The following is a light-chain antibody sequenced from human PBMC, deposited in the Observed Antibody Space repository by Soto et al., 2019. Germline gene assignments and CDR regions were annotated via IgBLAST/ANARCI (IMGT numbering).Light chain of an antibody. Sequence: QSALTQAASVSGSPGQSITISCTGTGSDVGGYNYVSWYQQHPGKAPKVMIYDVSNRPSGVSNRFSGSKSGNTASLTISGHQTEDEADYYCSSYTSASTPLVFGGGTKVTVL. CDR1: GSDVGGYNY. J-gene: IGLJ2*01. V-gene: IGLV2-14*01. CDR2: DVS. CDR3: SSYTSASTPLV.